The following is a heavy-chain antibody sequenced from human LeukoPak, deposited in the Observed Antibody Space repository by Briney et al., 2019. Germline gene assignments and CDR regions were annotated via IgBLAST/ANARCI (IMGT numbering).Heavy chain of an antibody. CDR2: IDGDGGNP. D-gene: IGHD7-27*01. CDR3: TRDSGAERRYFDL. CDR1: GFTFTSYL. Sequence: GGSLRLSCVASGFTFTSYLMDWVRQAPGKGLVWVSRIDGDGGNPSYADSVKGRFTISRDNAKNTLYLQMNSLRGEDTAVYYCTRDSGAERRYFDLWGRGTLVTVSS. J-gene: IGHJ2*01. V-gene: IGHV3-74*01.